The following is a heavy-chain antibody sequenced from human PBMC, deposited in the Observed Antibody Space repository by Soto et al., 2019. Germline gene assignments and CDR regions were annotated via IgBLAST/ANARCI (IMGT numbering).Heavy chain of an antibody. CDR1: GYTFTSYD. J-gene: IGHJ6*03. V-gene: IGHV1-8*01. CDR2: MNPNSGNT. Sequence: ASVKVSCKDSGYTFTSYDINWVRQANGQRLEWMGWMNPNSGNTGYAQKFQGRVTMTRNTSISTAYMELSSLRSEDTAVYYCARGDLWFGESSSHYMDVWGKGTTVTVSS. CDR3: ARGDLWFGESSSHYMDV. D-gene: IGHD3-10*01.